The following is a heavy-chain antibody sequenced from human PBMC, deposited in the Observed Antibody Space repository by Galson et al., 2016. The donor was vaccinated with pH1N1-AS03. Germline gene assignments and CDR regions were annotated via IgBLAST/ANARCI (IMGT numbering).Heavy chain of an antibody. Sequence: QSGAEVKKPGKSLKISCKGSGYRFTNYWIGWVRQMPGKGLEWMGIIYPGNSDSRYNKSFQGQVTISADTSISTVYLQWSSLQASDTAMYYCARPRLNYFDNWGQGTLVTVSS. V-gene: IGHV5-51*03. D-gene: IGHD3-16*01. CDR3: ARPRLNYFDN. CDR1: GYRFTNYW. CDR2: IYPGNSDS. J-gene: IGHJ4*02.